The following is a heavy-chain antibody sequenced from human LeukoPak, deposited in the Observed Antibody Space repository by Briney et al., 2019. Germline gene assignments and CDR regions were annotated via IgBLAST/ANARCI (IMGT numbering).Heavy chain of an antibody. CDR1: GYTFTGYY. CDR2: INPSNGAT. D-gene: IGHD3-22*01. J-gene: IGHJ5*02. CDR3: ARGEDSSGSYSSQGDL. Sequence: ASVKVSCKASGYTFTGYYIHWVRQAPGQGLEWMGWINPSNGATRYAQKFQGRVTMTRDTSISTAYVELSSLRSDDTAVYYCARGEDSSGSYSSQGDLWGQGTLVTVSS. V-gene: IGHV1-2*02.